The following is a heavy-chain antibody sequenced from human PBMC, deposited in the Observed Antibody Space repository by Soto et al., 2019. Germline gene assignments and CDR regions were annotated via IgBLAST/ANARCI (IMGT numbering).Heavy chain of an antibody. J-gene: IGHJ5*02. V-gene: IGHV4-31*03. Sequence: QVQLQESGPGLVRPSQTLSLTCTVSGSSISSGDYYWNWIRQHPGKGLEWIGYIYYSGSTYYNPSLKSRLTISVDTSKNQFSLKLSSVTAADTAVYYCARGIGFCCSTSCYEIDPWGQGTLVTVSS. CDR3: ARGIGFCCSTSCYEIDP. D-gene: IGHD2-2*03. CDR2: IYYSGST. CDR1: GSSISSGDYY.